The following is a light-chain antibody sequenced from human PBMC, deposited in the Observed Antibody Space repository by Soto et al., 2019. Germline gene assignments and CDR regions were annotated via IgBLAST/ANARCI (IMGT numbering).Light chain of an antibody. V-gene: IGLV2-18*02. CDR2: EVS. CDR1: SSDVGSYNR. Sequence: ALTQPPSVSRSPGQSVTISCTGTSSDVGSYNRVSWYQQPPGTAPKLMIYEVSNRPSGVPDRFSGSKSGNTASLTISGPQAEDEADYYCSSYTTSSTYVFGTGTKVTVL. J-gene: IGLJ1*01. CDR3: SSYTTSSTYV.